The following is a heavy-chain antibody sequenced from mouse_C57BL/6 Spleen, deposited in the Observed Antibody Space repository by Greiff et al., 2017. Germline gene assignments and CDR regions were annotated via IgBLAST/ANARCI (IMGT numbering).Heavy chain of an antibody. CDR1: GYTFTDYN. CDR3: ARGFYYWYFDV. V-gene: IGHV1-22*01. J-gene: IGHJ1*03. Sequence: VQLKESGPELVKPGASVKMSCKASGYTFTDYNMHWVKQSHGKSLEWIGYINPNNGGTSYNQKFKGKATLTVNKSSSTAYMELRSLTSEDSAVYYCARGFYYWYFDVWGTGTTVTVSS. CDR2: INPNNGGT.